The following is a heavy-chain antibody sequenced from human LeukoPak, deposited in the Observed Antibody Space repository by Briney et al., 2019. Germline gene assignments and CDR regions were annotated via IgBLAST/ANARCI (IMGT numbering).Heavy chain of an antibody. J-gene: IGHJ4*02. D-gene: IGHD4-23*01. CDR3: AKRGDYGGNSPFDY. CDR1: GFTFSSYG. CDR2: ISYDGSNK. Sequence: GGSLRLSCAASGFTFSSYGMHWVRLAPGKGLEWVAVISYDGSNKYYADSAKGRFTISRDNSKNTLYLQMNSLRAEDTAVYYCAKRGDYGGNSPFDYWGQGTLVTVSS. V-gene: IGHV3-30*18.